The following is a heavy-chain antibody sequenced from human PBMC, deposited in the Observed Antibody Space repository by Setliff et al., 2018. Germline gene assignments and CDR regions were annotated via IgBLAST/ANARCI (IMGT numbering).Heavy chain of an antibody. J-gene: IGHJ4*02. Sequence: SETLSLTCTVSGGSISSGDYYWSWIRQPPGKGLEWIGYIYYSGSTYYNPSLKSRVTISVGTSKNQFSLKLSSVTAADTAVYYCAREVSGSYYGSFDYWGQGTLVTVSS. V-gene: IGHV4-30-4*08. CDR3: AREVSGSYYGSFDY. D-gene: IGHD1-26*01. CDR2: IYYSGST. CDR1: GGSISSGDYY.